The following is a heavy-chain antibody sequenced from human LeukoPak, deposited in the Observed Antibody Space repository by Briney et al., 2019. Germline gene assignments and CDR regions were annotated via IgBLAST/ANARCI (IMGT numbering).Heavy chain of an antibody. CDR2: ISYSGST. CDR3: ARSIIGPRSKFAY. V-gene: IGHV4-59*08. J-gene: IGHJ4*02. Sequence: AETLSLTCTVSGVSISTYYWSWIRQPPGKGLEWIGYISYSGSTNYNPSLKSRVTISLDTSKNQFALKLSSVTAADTAVYYCARSIIGPRSKFAYWGQGTLVTVSS. CDR1: GVSISTYY. D-gene: IGHD3/OR15-3a*01.